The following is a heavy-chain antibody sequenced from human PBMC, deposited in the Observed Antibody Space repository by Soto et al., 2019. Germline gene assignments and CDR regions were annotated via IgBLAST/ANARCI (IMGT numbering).Heavy chain of an antibody. J-gene: IGHJ4*02. CDR3: ATDQDYYDSSGLDY. D-gene: IGHD3-22*01. CDR2: IKSKTDGGTT. CDR1: GFTFSNAW. V-gene: IGHV3-15*01. Sequence: GGSLRLSCAASGFTFSNAWMSWVRQAPGKGLEWVGRIKSKTDGGTTDYAAPVKGRFTISRDDSKNTLYLQMNSLKTEDTALYYCATDQDYYDSSGLDYWGQGTLVTVSS.